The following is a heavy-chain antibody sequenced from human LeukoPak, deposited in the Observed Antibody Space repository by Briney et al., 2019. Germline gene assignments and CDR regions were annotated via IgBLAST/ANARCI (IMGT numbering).Heavy chain of an antibody. CDR1: GYTITSYD. D-gene: IGHD5-18*01. Sequence: ASVKVSCKASGYTITSYDINWVRQATGQGLEWMGWMNPNTGNTGYAQRFQGRITITRDISINTAYMELSRLRSDDTAVYYCARAYVDTAMVTGYWGQGTLVTVSS. J-gene: IGHJ4*02. V-gene: IGHV1-8*03. CDR3: ARAYVDTAMVTGY. CDR2: MNPNTGNT.